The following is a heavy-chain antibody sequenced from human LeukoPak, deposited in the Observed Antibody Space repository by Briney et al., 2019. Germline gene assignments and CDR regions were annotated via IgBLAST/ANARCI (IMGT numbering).Heavy chain of an antibody. CDR2: INPNSGGT. D-gene: IGHD4-23*01. J-gene: IGHJ4*02. CDR3: ARARGGKPFDY. Sequence: ASVKVSCTASGYTFTSYYMHWVRQAPGQGLEWMGRINPNSGGTNYAQKFQGRVTMTRDTSISTAYMELSRLRSDDMAVYYCARARGGKPFDYWGQGTLVTVSS. V-gene: IGHV1-2*06. CDR1: GYTFTSYY.